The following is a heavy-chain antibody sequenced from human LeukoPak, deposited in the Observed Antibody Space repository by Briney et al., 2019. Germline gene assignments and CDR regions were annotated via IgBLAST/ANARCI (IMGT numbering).Heavy chain of an antibody. CDR2: IAVGSGKT. D-gene: IGHD3-16*01. Sequence: ASVKVSCKASGFTFTRSAVQWVRQARGQGLEWIGWIAVGSGKTNFAQKFQERVTITRDMSTRTAYMELSSLRSEDTAVYYCAADITNSYGYMSLDYWGQGSLVTVSS. CDR3: AADITNSYGYMSLDY. V-gene: IGHV1-58*01. CDR1: GFTFTRSA. J-gene: IGHJ4*02.